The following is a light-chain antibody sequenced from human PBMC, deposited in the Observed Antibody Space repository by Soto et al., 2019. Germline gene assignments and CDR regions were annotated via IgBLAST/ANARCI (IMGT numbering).Light chain of an antibody. CDR2: LRSDGSH. CDR1: SGHSSYV. V-gene: IGLV4-69*01. J-gene: IGLJ3*02. CDR3: QTWGTGLGV. Sequence: QSVLTQSPSISASPGASVKLTCTLSSGHSSYVIAWHQQQPEKGPRYLMKLRSDGSHNKGDGIPDRFSGSSSGAERSLTISSLQSEDEADYYCQTWGTGLGVFGGGTKVTVL.